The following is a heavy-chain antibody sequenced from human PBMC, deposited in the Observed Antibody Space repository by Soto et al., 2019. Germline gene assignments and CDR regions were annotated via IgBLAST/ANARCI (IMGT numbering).Heavy chain of an antibody. D-gene: IGHD6-19*01. CDR3: TRVVLVAGYFYYGMDV. CDR1: GFTFGDYA. Sequence: SLRLSCTASGFTFGDYAMSWFRQAPGKGLEWVGFIRTKPYGGTTEYAASVKGRFTIPRDDSKSIAYLQTNSLKTEDTAVYYCTRVVLVAGYFYYGMDVWGQGTTVTVSS. V-gene: IGHV3-49*03. CDR2: IRTKPYGGTT. J-gene: IGHJ6*02.